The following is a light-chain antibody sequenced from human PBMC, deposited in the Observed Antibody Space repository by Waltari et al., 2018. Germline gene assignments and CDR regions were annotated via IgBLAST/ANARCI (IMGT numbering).Light chain of an antibody. J-gene: IGKJ1*01. CDR2: GVS. CDR3: HQYNNWPRT. CDR1: QSVSSN. V-gene: IGKV3-15*01. Sequence: EIVMTQSPANLSVSPGDRVTRSCRASQSVSSNLVCYQQKPGQAPRLLIYGVSTRATGIPASFSGSGSETEFTLIISSLQSEDFAVYYCHQYNNWPRTFGQGTKVEIK.